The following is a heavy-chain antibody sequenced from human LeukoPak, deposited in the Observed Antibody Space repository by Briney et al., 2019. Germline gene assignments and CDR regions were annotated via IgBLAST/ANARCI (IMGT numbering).Heavy chain of an antibody. CDR3: ARDWSGYDFRLPGTNIDY. CDR2: ISSSSSYI. CDR1: GFTFSSYS. Sequence: TPGGSLRLSCAASGFTFSSYSMNWVRQAPGKGLEWVSSISSSSSYIYYADSVKGRFTISRDNAKNSLYLQMNSLRAEDTAVYYCARDWSGYDFRLPGTNIDYWGQGTLVTVSS. V-gene: IGHV3-21*01. D-gene: IGHD5-12*01. J-gene: IGHJ4*02.